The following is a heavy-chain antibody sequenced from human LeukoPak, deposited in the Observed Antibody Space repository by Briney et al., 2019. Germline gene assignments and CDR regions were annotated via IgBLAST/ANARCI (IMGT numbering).Heavy chain of an antibody. V-gene: IGHV4-59*11. CDR3: ARNDYGDRDFDY. CDR2: IYYSGST. J-gene: IGHJ4*02. Sequence: ASETLSLTCTVSGGPISSHYWSWIRQPPGKGLEWIGYIYYSGSTNYNPSLKSRVTISVDTSKNQFSQKLSSVTAADTAVYYCARNDYGDRDFDYWGQGTLVTVSS. D-gene: IGHD4-17*01. CDR1: GGPISSHY.